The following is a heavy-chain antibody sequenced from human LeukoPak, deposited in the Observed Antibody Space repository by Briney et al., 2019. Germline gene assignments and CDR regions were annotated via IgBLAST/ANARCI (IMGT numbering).Heavy chain of an antibody. D-gene: IGHD6-13*01. Sequence: PGGSLRLSCAASGFTFSSYWMHWVRQAPGKGLVWVSRINSDGSSTTYADSVKGRFTISRDNAKNSLYLQMSSLRAEDTALYYCARGEETLIAAAGDRFDYWGQGTLVTVSS. CDR2: INSDGSST. CDR3: ARGEETLIAAAGDRFDY. J-gene: IGHJ4*02. V-gene: IGHV3-74*03. CDR1: GFTFSSYW.